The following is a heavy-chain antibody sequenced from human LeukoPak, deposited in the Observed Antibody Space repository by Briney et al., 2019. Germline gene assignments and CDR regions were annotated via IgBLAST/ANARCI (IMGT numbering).Heavy chain of an antibody. CDR2: IKSNIIDGTT. Sequence: PGGSLRLSCAASGFTFSNAWMSWVRQAPGKGLEWVGRIKSNIIDGTTDYAAPVKDRFTISRDDPKKTLYLHLDSLKTEDTAVYYCTTHHNFDWSFDYWGQGTLVTVSS. D-gene: IGHD3-9*01. CDR1: GFTFSNAW. J-gene: IGHJ4*02. CDR3: TTHHNFDWSFDY. V-gene: IGHV3-15*01.